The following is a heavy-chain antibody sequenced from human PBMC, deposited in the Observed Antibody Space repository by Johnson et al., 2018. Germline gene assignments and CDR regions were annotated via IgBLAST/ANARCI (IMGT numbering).Heavy chain of an antibody. Sequence: QVQLVESGGGLVKPGGSLRLSCAASGFTFSNYAMHWVRQAPGKGLEWVAVISYDGSNKYYADSVKGRFTISRDSSKNTLYLQMDSLRAEDTVVYYCAKDKMTAHRGDMDVWGQGTPVTVSS. V-gene: IGHV3-30-3*01. J-gene: IGHJ6*02. D-gene: IGHD5-24*01. CDR3: AKDKMTAHRGDMDV. CDR1: GFTFSNYA. CDR2: ISYDGSNK.